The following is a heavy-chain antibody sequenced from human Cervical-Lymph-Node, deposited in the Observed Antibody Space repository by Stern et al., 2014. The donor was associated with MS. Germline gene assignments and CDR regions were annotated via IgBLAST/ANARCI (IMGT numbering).Heavy chain of an antibody. J-gene: IGHJ4*01. CDR1: GGTFSKFP. V-gene: IGHV1-69*01. CDR3: APNSETSDQLYSLGFGL. D-gene: IGHD2-8*01. Sequence: QMQLVQSGAEVTKPGSSVKVSCKASGGTFSKFPSSWVRQAPGQGLEWMGGIFPVFGTPTYAQEFRGRVTITADVSTSTVYMELSSLRSDDTAGYYCAPNSETSDQLYSLGFGLRGQGTLVT. CDR2: IFPVFGTP.